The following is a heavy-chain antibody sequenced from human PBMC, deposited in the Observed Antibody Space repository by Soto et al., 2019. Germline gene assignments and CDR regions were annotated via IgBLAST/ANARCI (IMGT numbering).Heavy chain of an antibody. Sequence: PGGSLRLSCAASGFTFSSYGMHWVRQAPGKGLEWVAVISYDGSNKYYADSVKGRFTISRDNSKNTLYLQMNSLRAEDTAVYYCAKDEGTYYYDSSGYLVDYWGQGTLVTVSS. V-gene: IGHV3-30*18. CDR2: ISYDGSNK. D-gene: IGHD3-22*01. J-gene: IGHJ4*02. CDR3: AKDEGTYYYDSSGYLVDY. CDR1: GFTFSSYG.